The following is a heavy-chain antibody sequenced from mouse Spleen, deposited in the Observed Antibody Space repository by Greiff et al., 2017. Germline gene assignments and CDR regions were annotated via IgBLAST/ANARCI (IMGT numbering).Heavy chain of an antibody. V-gene: IGHV1-42*01. CDR3: ARRGYGNYGFDY. J-gene: IGHJ2*01. D-gene: IGHD2-10*02. CDR2: INPSTGGT. CDR1: GYSFTGYY. Sequence: EVKLVESGPELVKPGASVKISCKASGYSFTGYYMNWVKQSPEKSLEWIGEINPSTGGTTYNQKFKAKATLTVDKSSSTAYMQLKSLTSEDSAVYYCARRGYGNYGFDYWGQGTTLTVSS.